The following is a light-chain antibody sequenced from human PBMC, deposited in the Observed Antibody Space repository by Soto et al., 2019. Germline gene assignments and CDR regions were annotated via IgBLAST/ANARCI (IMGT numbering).Light chain of an antibody. V-gene: IGKV3-11*01. Sequence: EIVLTQSPATLSLSPGERATLSCRASQSVSSYLAWYQQKPGQAPRLLIYGASSRATGIPDRFSGSGSGTDFTLTISSLEPEDFAVYYCQERTSWPPWTFGQGTKVDIK. CDR2: GAS. J-gene: IGKJ1*01. CDR1: QSVSSY. CDR3: QERTSWPPWT.